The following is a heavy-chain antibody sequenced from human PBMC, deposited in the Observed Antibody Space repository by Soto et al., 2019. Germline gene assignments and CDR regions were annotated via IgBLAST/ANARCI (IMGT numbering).Heavy chain of an antibody. J-gene: IGHJ4*02. CDR3: ARDGARGYSYGYTYYFDY. D-gene: IGHD5-18*01. Sequence: PSETLSLTCTVSGGSVSSGSYYRSWIRQPPGKGLEWIGYIYYSGSTNYNPSLKSRVTISVDTSKNQFSLKLSSVTAADTAVYYCARDGARGYSYGYTYYFDYWGQGTLVTVSS. CDR1: GGSVSSGSYY. CDR2: IYYSGST. V-gene: IGHV4-61*01.